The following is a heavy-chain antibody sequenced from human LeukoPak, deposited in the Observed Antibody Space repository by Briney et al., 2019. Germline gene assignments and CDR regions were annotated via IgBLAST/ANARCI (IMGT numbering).Heavy chain of an antibody. D-gene: IGHD4-11*01. CDR2: ISYDGTSK. Sequence: PGTSLRLSCAASGFTFSGSGVHWVRQAPGKGLEWVATISYDGTSKYYAGSVKGRFTISRDKSKNTLYLRMNSLTAEDTAVYYCATTLTTYLDYWGHGTLVTVSS. J-gene: IGHJ4*01. V-gene: IGHV3-30*03. CDR3: ATTLTTYLDY. CDR1: GFTFSGSG.